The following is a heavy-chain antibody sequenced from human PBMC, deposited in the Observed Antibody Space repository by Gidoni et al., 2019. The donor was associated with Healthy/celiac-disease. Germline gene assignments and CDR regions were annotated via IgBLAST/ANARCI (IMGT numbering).Heavy chain of an antibody. J-gene: IGHJ3*02. Sequence: QVQLVESGGGLVKPGGSLRLSCAASGFTFSDYYMSWIRQAPGKGLEWVSYISSSSSYTNYADSAKGRFTISRDNAKNSLYLQMNSLRAEDTAVYYCAREGIAAAGAFDIWGQGTMVTVSS. CDR2: ISSSSSYT. D-gene: IGHD6-13*01. CDR1: GFTFSDYY. CDR3: AREGIAAAGAFDI. V-gene: IGHV3-11*05.